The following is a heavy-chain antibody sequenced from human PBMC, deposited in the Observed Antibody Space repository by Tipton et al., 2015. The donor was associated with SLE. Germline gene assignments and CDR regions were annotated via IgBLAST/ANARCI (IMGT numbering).Heavy chain of an antibody. D-gene: IGHD5-12*01. Sequence: TLSLTCTVFDGSLSGYYWAWLRQSPGKGLEWIGEISHDGGANYNPSLESRGTISLETSKNQFSLRLSSVTAADTATYYCARAGEYGDYEATDYWGQGTLVTVSS. CDR1: DGSLSGYY. V-gene: IGHV4-34*01. CDR2: ISHDGGA. J-gene: IGHJ4*02. CDR3: ARAGEYGDYEATDY.